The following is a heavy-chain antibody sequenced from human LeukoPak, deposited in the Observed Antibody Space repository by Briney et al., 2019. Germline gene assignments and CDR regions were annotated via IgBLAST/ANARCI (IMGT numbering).Heavy chain of an antibody. CDR1: GGSISSSSYY. J-gene: IGHJ4*02. D-gene: IGHD5-12*01. CDR3: ARWKYSGHDYYLDY. CDR2: IYYSGST. V-gene: IGHV4-39*07. Sequence: SETLSLTCTVSGGSISSSSYYWGWIRQPPGKGLEWIGSIYYSGSTYYNPSLKSRVTISVDTSKNQFSLKLSSVTAADTAVYYCARWKYSGHDYYLDYWGQGILVTVSS.